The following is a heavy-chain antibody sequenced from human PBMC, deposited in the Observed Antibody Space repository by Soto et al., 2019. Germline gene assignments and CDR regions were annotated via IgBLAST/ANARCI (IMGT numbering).Heavy chain of an antibody. V-gene: IGHV4-39*01. CDR3: ARHTVVAGTGNWFDP. J-gene: IGHJ5*02. CDR2: IYYSGST. CDR1: GGSISSSSYY. D-gene: IGHD6-19*01. Sequence: SETLSLTCTVSGGSISSSSYYWGWIRQPPGKGLEWIGSIYYSGSTYYNPSLKSRVTISVDTSKNQFSLKLSSVTAADTAVYYCARHTVVAGTGNWFDPWGQGTLVTVSS.